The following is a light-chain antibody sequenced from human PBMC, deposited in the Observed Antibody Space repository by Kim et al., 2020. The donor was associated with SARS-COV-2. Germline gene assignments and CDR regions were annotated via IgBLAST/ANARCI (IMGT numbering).Light chain of an antibody. Sequence: GQWVNRSCSRRSSNIGRKNVNWYQQLSGTAPKLLIYKNNQRPSGVPDRFSASKSGTSASLAISGLQSEDEADYYCAVWDDSLKGWVFGGGTKLTVL. J-gene: IGLJ3*02. CDR1: SSNIGRKN. CDR3: AVWDDSLKGWV. V-gene: IGLV1-44*01. CDR2: KNN.